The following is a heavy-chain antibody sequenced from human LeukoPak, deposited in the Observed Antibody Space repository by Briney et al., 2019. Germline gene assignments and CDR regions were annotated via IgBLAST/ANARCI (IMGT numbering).Heavy chain of an antibody. J-gene: IGHJ4*02. V-gene: IGHV3-33*01. CDR1: GFTFSSYG. CDR2: IWYDGSNK. Sequence: GGSLRLSCAASGFTFSSYGMHWVRQAPGKGLEWVALIWYDGSNKYYADSVKGRLTISRDNSKNTLYHQMNSLRAEDTAVYYCAREGPRGNTQFDYWGQGTLVTVSS. D-gene: IGHD2/OR15-2a*01. CDR3: AREGPRGNTQFDY.